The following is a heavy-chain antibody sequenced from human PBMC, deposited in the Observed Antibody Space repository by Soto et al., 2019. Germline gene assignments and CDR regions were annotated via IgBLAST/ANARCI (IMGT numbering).Heavy chain of an antibody. J-gene: IGHJ6*02. Sequence: PSETLSLTCAVYGGSFSGYYWSWIRQPPGKGLEWIGEINHSGSTNYNPSLKSRVTISVDTSKNQFSLKLSSVTAADTAVYYCTRLVITGTTYYYYGMDVWGQGTTVTVSS. D-gene: IGHD1-7*01. CDR3: TRLVITGTTYYYYGMDV. CDR1: GGSFSGYY. V-gene: IGHV4-34*01. CDR2: INHSGST.